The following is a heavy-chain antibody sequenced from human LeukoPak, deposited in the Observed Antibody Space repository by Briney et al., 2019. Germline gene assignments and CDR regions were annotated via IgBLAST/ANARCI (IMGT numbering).Heavy chain of an antibody. D-gene: IGHD3-9*01. CDR2: ISSSSSYI. CDR1: GFTFSSYS. J-gene: IGHJ6*03. Sequence: GGSLRLSCAASGFTFSSYSMNWVRQAPGKGLEWVSSISSSSSYIYYADSVKGRFTISRDNAKNSLYLQMNSLRAEDTAVYYCAREGYDILTGYYYMDVWGKGTTVTVSS. V-gene: IGHV3-21*01. CDR3: AREGYDILTGYYYMDV.